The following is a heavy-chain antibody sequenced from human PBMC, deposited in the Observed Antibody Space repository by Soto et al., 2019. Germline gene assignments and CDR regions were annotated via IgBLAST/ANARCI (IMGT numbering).Heavy chain of an antibody. CDR1: GFTFSSYG. Sequence: QVQLVESGGGVVQPGRSLRLSCAASGFTFSSYGMHWVRQAPGKGLEWVAVISYDGSNKYYADSVKGRFTISRDNSKNTLYLQMNSLRAEDTAVYYCASELGTTEGSYFDYWGQGTLVTVSS. J-gene: IGHJ4*02. CDR3: ASELGTTEGSYFDY. CDR2: ISYDGSNK. V-gene: IGHV3-30*03. D-gene: IGHD1-7*01.